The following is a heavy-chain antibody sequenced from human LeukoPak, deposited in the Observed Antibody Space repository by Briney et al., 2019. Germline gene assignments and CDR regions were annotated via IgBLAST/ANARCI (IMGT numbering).Heavy chain of an antibody. CDR1: GGSISSYY. CDR2: IYTSGIN. CDR3: ERLGGYYDLFDS. J-gene: IGHJ4*02. D-gene: IGHD3-22*01. Sequence: SETLSLTCTVSGGSISSYYWSWVRQPPGKGLEWVGYIYTSGINNYNPSLKSRVTMSEDTSKNQFSLKLNSVTAADPAVYYCERLGGYYDLFDSWGRGTLVTVSS. V-gene: IGHV4-4*08.